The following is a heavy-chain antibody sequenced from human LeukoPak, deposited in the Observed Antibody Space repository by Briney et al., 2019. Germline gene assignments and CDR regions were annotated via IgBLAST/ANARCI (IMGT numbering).Heavy chain of an antibody. CDR1: GFTFSSYA. V-gene: IGHV3-23*01. CDR2: ISGSGGST. J-gene: IGHJ6*02. Sequence: GGSLRLSCAASGFTFSSYAMSWVRQAPGKGLEWVSAISGSGGSTYYADSVKGRFTISRDNSKNTLYLQTNSLRAEDTAVYYCAKASSSSRGMDVWGQGTTVTVSS. D-gene: IGHD6-6*01. CDR3: AKASSSSRGMDV.